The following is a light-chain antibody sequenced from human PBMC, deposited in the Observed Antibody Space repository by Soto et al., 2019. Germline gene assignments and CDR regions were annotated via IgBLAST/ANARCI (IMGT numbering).Light chain of an antibody. Sequence: QSVLTQPPSASGTPGQRVTISCSGSSSNIGSNYVYWYQQLPGTAPKLLIYRNNQRPSGVPDRFSGSKSGTSASLAINGLRSEDEADYYCAAWDDNLAVVFGGGTKLTVL. V-gene: IGLV1-47*01. CDR1: SSNIGSNY. J-gene: IGLJ2*01. CDR2: RNN. CDR3: AAWDDNLAVV.